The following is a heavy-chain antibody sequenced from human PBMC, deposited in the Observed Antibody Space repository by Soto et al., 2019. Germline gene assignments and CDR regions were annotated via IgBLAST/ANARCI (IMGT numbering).Heavy chain of an antibody. Sequence: GASVKVSCKASGYTFTSYGISWVRQAPGQGLEWMGWISAYNGNTNYAQKLQGRVTMTTDTSTSTAYMELRSLRSDDTAVYYCARRGKAATISGRPGYYYYGMDVWGQGTTVTVSS. V-gene: IGHV1-18*01. D-gene: IGHD5-12*01. CDR3: ARRGKAATISGRPGYYYYGMDV. J-gene: IGHJ6*02. CDR2: ISAYNGNT. CDR1: GYTFTSYG.